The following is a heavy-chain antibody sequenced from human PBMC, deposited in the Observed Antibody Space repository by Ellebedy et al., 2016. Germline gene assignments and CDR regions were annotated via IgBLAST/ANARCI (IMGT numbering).Heavy chain of an antibody. D-gene: IGHD1-26*01. CDR1: GFTFNIAG. Sequence: GESLKISXAASGFTFNIAGMTWVRQAPGKGLEWVATIVFSGTATYYSDSVKGRFIISRDNAKNSLFLQMNSLKVEDTAVYYCAREAGWELLHYYYYGMDVWGQGSTVIVS. J-gene: IGHJ6*02. CDR2: IVFSGTAT. V-gene: IGHV3-21*01. CDR3: AREAGWELLHYYYYGMDV.